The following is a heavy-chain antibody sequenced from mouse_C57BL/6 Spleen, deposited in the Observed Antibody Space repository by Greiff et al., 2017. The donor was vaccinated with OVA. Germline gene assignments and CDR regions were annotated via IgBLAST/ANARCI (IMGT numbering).Heavy chain of an antibody. CDR2: ISYDGSN. D-gene: IGHD3-2*02. V-gene: IGHV3-6*01. Sequence: ESGPGLVKPSQSLSLTCSVTGYSITSGYYWNWIRQFPGNKLEWMGYISYDGSNNYNPSLKNRISITRDTSKNQFFLKLNSVTTEDTATYYCARDSSGDWYFDVWGTGTTVTVSS. J-gene: IGHJ1*03. CDR1: GYSITSGYY. CDR3: ARDSSGDWYFDV.